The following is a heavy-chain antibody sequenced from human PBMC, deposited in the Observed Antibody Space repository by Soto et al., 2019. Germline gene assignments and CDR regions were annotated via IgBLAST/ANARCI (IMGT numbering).Heavy chain of an antibody. CDR3: ARDLNLRSSNWPYYYYGMDV. CDR1: GFTFSSYG. J-gene: IGHJ6*02. CDR2: IWYDGSNK. Sequence: GSLRLSCAASGFTFSSYGMHWVRQAPGKGLEGVAVIWYDGSNKYYADSVKGRFTISRDNSKNTPYLQMNSLRAEDTAVYYCARDLNLRSSNWPYYYYGMDVWGQGTTVTVSS. V-gene: IGHV3-33*01. D-gene: IGHD6-13*01.